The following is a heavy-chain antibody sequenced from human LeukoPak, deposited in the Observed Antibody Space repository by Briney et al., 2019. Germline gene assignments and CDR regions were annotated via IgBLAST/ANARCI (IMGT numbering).Heavy chain of an antibody. V-gene: IGHV1-69*04. CDR3: AFEAYGGPTPGNY. D-gene: IGHD4-23*01. CDR2: IIPIFGIA. Sequence: ASVKVSCKASGGTFSSYAISWVRQAPGQGLEWMGRIIPIFGIANYAQEFQGRVTITADKSTSTAYMELSSLRSEDTAVYYCAFEAYGGPTPGNYWGQGTLVTVSS. CDR1: GGTFSSYA. J-gene: IGHJ4*02.